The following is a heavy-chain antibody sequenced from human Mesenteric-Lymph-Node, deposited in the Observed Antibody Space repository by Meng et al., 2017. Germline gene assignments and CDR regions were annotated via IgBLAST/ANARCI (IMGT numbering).Heavy chain of an antibody. CDR1: GGTFSSYA. CDR2: IIPIFGTA. CDR3: ARDDQGLLWFGELSRSAFDY. Sequence: SVKVSCKASGGTFSSYAISWVRQAPGQGLEWMGGIIPIFGTANYAQKFQGRVTITADESTSTAYMELRSLRSDDTAVYYCARDDQGLLWFGELSRSAFDYWGQGTLVTVSS. V-gene: IGHV1-69*13. D-gene: IGHD3-10*01. J-gene: IGHJ4*02.